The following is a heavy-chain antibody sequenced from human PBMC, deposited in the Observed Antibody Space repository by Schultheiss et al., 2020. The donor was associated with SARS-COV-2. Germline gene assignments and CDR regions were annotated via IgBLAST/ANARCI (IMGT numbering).Heavy chain of an antibody. J-gene: IGHJ4*02. CDR2: IYTSGST. CDR3: ARGYCSGGSCYPYFDY. D-gene: IGHD2-15*01. V-gene: IGHV4-59*10. Sequence: SETLSLTCAVYGGSFSGYYWSWIRQPAGKGLEWIGRIYTSGSTNYNPSLKSRVTMSVDTSKNQFSLKLSSVTAADTAVYYCARGYCSGGSCYPYFDYWGQGTLVTVSS. CDR1: GGSFSGYY.